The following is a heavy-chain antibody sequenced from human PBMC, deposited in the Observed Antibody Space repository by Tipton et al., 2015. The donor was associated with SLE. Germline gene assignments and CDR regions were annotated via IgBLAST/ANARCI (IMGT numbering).Heavy chain of an antibody. CDR1: GDSVNSFY. CDR3: ARHSEEAFDI. D-gene: IGHD2-21*01. CDR2: VHYTGAT. J-gene: IGHJ3*02. V-gene: IGHV4-59*02. Sequence: TLSLTCTVSGDSVNSFYWNWIRQSPDKGLEWFAYVHYTGATDYNPSLKSRVTISVDTSKNQFSLKLSSVTAADTAVYYCARHSEEAFDIWGQGTMVTVSS.